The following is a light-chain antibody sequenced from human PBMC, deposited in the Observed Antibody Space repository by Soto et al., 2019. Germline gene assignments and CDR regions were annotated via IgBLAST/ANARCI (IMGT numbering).Light chain of an antibody. Sequence: QSALTQPPSESGSPGQSVTTSCPGTSRDVGGYNYVSWYQQHPGKAPKLIIYDVTKRPSGVPDRFSGSRSGNTASLTVSGLQAEDEADYFCSSYAGSNSLLFGGGTKVTVL. CDR1: SRDVGGYNY. J-gene: IGLJ3*02. CDR2: DVT. CDR3: SSYAGSNSLL. V-gene: IGLV2-8*01.